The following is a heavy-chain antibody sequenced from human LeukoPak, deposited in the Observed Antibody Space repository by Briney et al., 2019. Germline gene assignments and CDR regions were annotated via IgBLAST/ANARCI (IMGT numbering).Heavy chain of an antibody. CDR3: ARAPHWASSRDYHYYMDV. D-gene: IGHD6-6*01. J-gene: IGHJ6*03. Sequence: ASVKVSCKASGYTFTSYYMHWVRQAPGQGLEWMGIINPSGGSTSYAQKFQGRVTMTRDMSTSTVYMELSSLRSEDTAVYYCARAPHWASSRDYHYYMDVWGKGTTVTVSS. V-gene: IGHV1-46*01. CDR1: GYTFTSYY. CDR2: INPSGGST.